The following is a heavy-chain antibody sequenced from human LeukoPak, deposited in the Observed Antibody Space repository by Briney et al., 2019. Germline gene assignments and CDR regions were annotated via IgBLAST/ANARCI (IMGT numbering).Heavy chain of an antibody. J-gene: IGHJ4*02. CDR3: ARAVYYYDSSGYYLGEENY. CDR1: GFTVSSNY. CDR2: IYSGGST. Sequence: GGSLRLSCAASGFTVSSNYMSWVRQAPGKGLEWVSVIYSGGSTYYADSVKGRFTISRDNSKNTLYLQMNSLRAVDTAVYYCARAVYYYDSSGYYLGEENYWGQGTLVTVSS. D-gene: IGHD3-22*01. V-gene: IGHV3-66*01.